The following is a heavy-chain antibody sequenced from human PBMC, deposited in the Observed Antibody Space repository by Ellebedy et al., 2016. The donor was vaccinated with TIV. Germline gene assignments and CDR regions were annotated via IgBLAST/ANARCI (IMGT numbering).Heavy chain of an antibody. CDR2: IIPIFGTA. CDR3: ARDQAYGDYSFDY. D-gene: IGHD4-17*01. Sequence: SVKVSXXASGGTFSSYAISWVRQAPGQGLEWMGGIIPIFGTANYAQKFQGRVTITADESTSTAYMELSRLRSDDTAVYYCARDQAYGDYSFDYWGQGTLVTVSS. V-gene: IGHV1-69*13. CDR1: GGTFSSYA. J-gene: IGHJ4*02.